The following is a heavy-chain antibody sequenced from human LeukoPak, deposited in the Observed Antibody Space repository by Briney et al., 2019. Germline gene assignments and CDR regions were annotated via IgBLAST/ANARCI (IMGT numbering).Heavy chain of an antibody. Sequence: SETLSLTCAVYGGSFSGYYWSWIRQPPGKGLEWVGEINLSGSTKYNPSLKSGVTTSVDTSKNQFSLKLRSVPAADTAVYYCARIQLGRRYYYYYYYLDVWGKGTTVTVSS. CDR2: INLSGST. D-gene: IGHD5-18*01. J-gene: IGHJ6*03. CDR3: ARIQLGRRYYYYYYYLDV. CDR1: GGSFSGYY. V-gene: IGHV4-34*01.